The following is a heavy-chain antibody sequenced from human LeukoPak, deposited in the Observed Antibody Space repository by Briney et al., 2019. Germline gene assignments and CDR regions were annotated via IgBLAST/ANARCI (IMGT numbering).Heavy chain of an antibody. D-gene: IGHD2-15*01. CDR3: AKDADSPYDY. CDR1: GFTFSSNG. Sequence: PGRSLRLSCAASGFTFSSNGMHWVRQAPGKGLEWVAVISYDGSNKYYADSVKGRFTISRDNSKNTLYLQMNSLRAEDTAVYYCAKDADSPYDYWGQGTLVTVSS. V-gene: IGHV3-30*18. CDR2: ISYDGSNK. J-gene: IGHJ4*02.